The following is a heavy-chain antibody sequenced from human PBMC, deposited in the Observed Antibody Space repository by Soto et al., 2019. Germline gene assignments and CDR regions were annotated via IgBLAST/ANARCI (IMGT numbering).Heavy chain of an antibody. CDR2: IYQSRTT. V-gene: IGHV4-61*01. J-gene: IGHJ4*02. CDR1: GGSVRSGRYY. D-gene: IGHD3-22*01. Sequence: SETLSLTCSVSGGSVRSGRYYGTWSRQRPGKGLEGIGDIYQSRTTNYNASRKSRDNISIDTSKNQFFLPLNSVTAEDKAVYYCAGDSSGRHDYWGQGTLVTVSS. CDR3: AGDSSGRHDY.